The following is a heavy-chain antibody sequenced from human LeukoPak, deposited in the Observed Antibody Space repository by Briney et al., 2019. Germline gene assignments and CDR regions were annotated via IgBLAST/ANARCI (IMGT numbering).Heavy chain of an antibody. CDR1: GDSISSGDYY. CDR3: ARVTYIVVVVAAPLLDY. CDR2: ISSSGST. J-gene: IGHJ4*02. D-gene: IGHD2-15*01. V-gene: IGHV4-61*02. Sequence: PSQTLSLTCTVSGDSISSGDYYWSWIRQPAGKGLEWIGRISSSGSTNYNPSLKSRVTISVDTSKNQFSLKLSSVTAADTAVYYCARVTYIVVVVAAPLLDYWGQGTLVTVSS.